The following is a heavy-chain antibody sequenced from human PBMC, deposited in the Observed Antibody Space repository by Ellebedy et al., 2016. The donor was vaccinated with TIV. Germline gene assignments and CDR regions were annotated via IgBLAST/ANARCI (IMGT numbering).Heavy chain of an antibody. Sequence: ASVKVSXKASGDTFTNFDINWVRQAAGQGLEWMGWMNPHGNTGYAQKFQGRVTMTRNTSISTAYMELSSLRSEDTAVYYCARYISGSGFHHWGQGTLVTVSS. CDR3: ARYISGSGFHH. CDR2: MNPHGNT. J-gene: IGHJ4*02. CDR1: GDTFTNFD. D-gene: IGHD5-18*01. V-gene: IGHV1-8*02.